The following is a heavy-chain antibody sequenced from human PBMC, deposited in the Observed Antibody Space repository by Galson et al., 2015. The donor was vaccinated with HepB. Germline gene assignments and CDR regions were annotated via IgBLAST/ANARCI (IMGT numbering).Heavy chain of an antibody. CDR1: GFTFSSYW. CDR3: ARDRTSWYSSGWNDY. J-gene: IGHJ4*02. Sequence: SLRLSCAASGFTFSSYWMSWVRQAPGKGLEWVANIKQDGSEKYYVDSVKGRFTISRDNVKNSLYLQMNSLRAEDTAVYYCARDRTSWYSSGWNDYWGQGTLVTVSS. V-gene: IGHV3-7*03. D-gene: IGHD6-19*01. CDR2: IKQDGSEK.